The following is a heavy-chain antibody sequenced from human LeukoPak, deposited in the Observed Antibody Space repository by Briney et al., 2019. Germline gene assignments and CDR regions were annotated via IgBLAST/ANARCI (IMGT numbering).Heavy chain of an antibody. V-gene: IGHV4-59*11. Sequence: PSETLSLTCTVSGGSISSHYWSWIRQPPGKGLEWIGYIYYSGSTYYNPSLKSRVTISVDTSKNQFSLKLSSVTAADTAVYYCAREGGYGDYIDYWGQGTLVTVSS. CDR2: IYYSGST. CDR3: AREGGYGDYIDY. CDR1: GGSISSHY. J-gene: IGHJ4*02. D-gene: IGHD4-17*01.